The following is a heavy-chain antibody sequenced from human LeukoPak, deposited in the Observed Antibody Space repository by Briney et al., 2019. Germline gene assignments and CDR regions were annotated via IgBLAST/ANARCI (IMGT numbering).Heavy chain of an antibody. D-gene: IGHD6-13*01. CDR1: GGTFSSYA. V-gene: IGHV1-69*04. CDR3: ARDTIAAAGIFDY. J-gene: IGHJ4*02. Sequence: SVKVSCKASGGTFSSYAISWVRQAPGQGLEWMGRIIPILGIANYAQKFQGRVTITADKSTSTAYMELSSLRSEDTAVYYCARDTIAAAGIFDYWGQGTLVTVSS. CDR2: IIPILGIA.